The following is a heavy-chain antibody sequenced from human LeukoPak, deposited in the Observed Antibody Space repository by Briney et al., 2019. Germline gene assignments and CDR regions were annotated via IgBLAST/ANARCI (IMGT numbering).Heavy chain of an antibody. CDR2: ISWNAKNI. Sequence: GGSLRLSCAASGFTFHEHDMHWVRQVPGKGLEWVSGISWNAKNIGYAFSVEGRFTISRDNTKNSLFLQMDSLRREDTALYYCAKGLSGESVYWGQGTLVTVSS. D-gene: IGHD7-27*01. V-gene: IGHV3-9*01. J-gene: IGHJ4*02. CDR1: GFTFHEHD. CDR3: AKGLSGESVY.